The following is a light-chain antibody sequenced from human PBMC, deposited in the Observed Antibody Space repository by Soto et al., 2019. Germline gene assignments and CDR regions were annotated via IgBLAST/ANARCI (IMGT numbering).Light chain of an antibody. J-gene: IGKJ1*01. CDR2: AAS. CDR3: LLDYDYFWA. CDR1: QDISSW. Sequence: DIQMTQSPSSVSASVGDRVTINCRASQDISSWLAWYQQKPGKAPKLLIYAASNLQSGVPSRFSGSGSGTDFTLTISSLQPEDFETYYCLLDYDYFWAFGQGTKVDIX. V-gene: IGKV1-12*01.